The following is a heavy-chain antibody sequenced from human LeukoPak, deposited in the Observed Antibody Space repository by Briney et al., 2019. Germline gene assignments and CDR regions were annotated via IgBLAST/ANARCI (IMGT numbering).Heavy chain of an antibody. CDR2: IIPIFGTA. J-gene: IGHJ6*02. Sequence: SVKVSCKASGGTFSSYAISWVRQAPGQGLEWMGGIIPIFGTANYAQKFQGRVTITADESTSTAYMELSSLRSEDTAVYYCARRFWSGSNLDYYYYYYGMDVWGQGTTVTVSS. D-gene: IGHD3-3*01. CDR1: GGTFSSYA. CDR3: ARRFWSGSNLDYYYYYYGMDV. V-gene: IGHV1-69*13.